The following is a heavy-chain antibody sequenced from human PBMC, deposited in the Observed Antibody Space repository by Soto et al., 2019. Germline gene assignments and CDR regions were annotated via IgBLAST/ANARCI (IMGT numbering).Heavy chain of an antibody. CDR2: IIHIFGTA. D-gene: IGHD4-17*01. CDR1: GGTFSSYA. Sequence: QVQLVQSGAEVKKPGSSVKVSCTASGGTFSSYAISWVRQAPGQGLEWMGGIIHIFGTANYAQKFQGRVTITADESTRTAYMELSSLRSEDTAVYYCAREGPDYGDYAAFDICGQGTMVTVSS. CDR3: AREGPDYGDYAAFDI. J-gene: IGHJ3*02. V-gene: IGHV1-69*01.